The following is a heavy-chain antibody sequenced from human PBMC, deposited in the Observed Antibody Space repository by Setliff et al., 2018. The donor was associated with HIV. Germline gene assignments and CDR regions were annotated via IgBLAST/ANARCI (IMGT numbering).Heavy chain of an antibody. CDR2: IYYSGST. J-gene: IGHJ4*02. Sequence: SETLSLTCTVSGGSISSSSYYWGWIRRPPGKGLEWIGSIYYSGSTYYNPSLKTRVTISVDTSKNQFSLKLSSVTAADTAVYYCASLTTDRFLEWLFVYWGQGTLVTSPQ. D-gene: IGHD3-3*01. CDR3: ASLTTDRFLEWLFVY. V-gene: IGHV4-39*01. CDR1: GGSISSSSYY.